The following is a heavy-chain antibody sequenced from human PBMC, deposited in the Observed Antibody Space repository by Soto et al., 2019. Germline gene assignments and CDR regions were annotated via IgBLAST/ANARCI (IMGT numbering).Heavy chain of an antibody. Sequence: ETLSLTCAVYGGSFSGYYWSWIRQPPGKGLEWIGEINHSGSTNYNPSLKSRVTISVDTSKNQFSLTLSSVTAADTAVYYCARGMSYYDSSGRYYNWFDHWGQGTLVTVSS. CDR2: INHSGST. CDR1: GGSFSGYY. CDR3: ARGMSYYDSSGRYYNWFDH. D-gene: IGHD3-22*01. J-gene: IGHJ5*02. V-gene: IGHV4-34*01.